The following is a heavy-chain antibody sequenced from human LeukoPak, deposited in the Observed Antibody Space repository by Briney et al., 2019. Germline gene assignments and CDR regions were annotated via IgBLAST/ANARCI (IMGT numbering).Heavy chain of an antibody. D-gene: IGHD3-10*02. CDR2: ISSSSYI. V-gene: IGHV3-21*01. J-gene: IGHJ6*04. CDR1: GFTFSSYS. CDR3: AELGITMIGGV. Sequence: GGSLRLSCAASGFTFSSYSMNSVRQAPGKGLEWVSSISSSSYIYYADSVKGRFTISRDNAKNSLYLQMNSLRAEDTAVYYCAELGITMIGGVWGKGTTVTISS.